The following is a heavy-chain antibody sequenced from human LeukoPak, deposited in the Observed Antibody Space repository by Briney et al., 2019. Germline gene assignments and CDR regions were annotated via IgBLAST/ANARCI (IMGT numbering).Heavy chain of an antibody. CDR1: GFTFSSYS. Sequence: PGGSLRLSCAAPGFTFSSYSMNWVRQAPGKGLEWVSYISSSSSTIYYADSVKGRFTISRDNAKNSLYLQMNSLRDEDTAVYYCARDPPPYYYGSGSYFWGQGTLVTVSS. D-gene: IGHD3-10*01. V-gene: IGHV3-48*02. CDR3: ARDPPPYYYGSGSYF. CDR2: ISSSSSTI. J-gene: IGHJ4*02.